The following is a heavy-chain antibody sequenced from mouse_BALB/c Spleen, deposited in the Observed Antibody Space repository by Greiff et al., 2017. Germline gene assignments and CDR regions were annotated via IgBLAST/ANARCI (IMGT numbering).Heavy chain of an antibody. CDR2: IYPGDGDT. J-gene: IGHJ2*01. D-gene: IGHD1-3*01. V-gene: IGHV1-82*01. CDR1: GYAFSSSW. Sequence: VQLQQSGPELVKPGASVKISCKASGYAFSSSWMNWVKQRPGQGLEWIGRIYPGDGDTNYNGKFKGKATLTADKSSSTAYMQLSSLTSVDSAVYFCAREELEYFDYWGQGTTLTVSS. CDR3: AREELEYFDY.